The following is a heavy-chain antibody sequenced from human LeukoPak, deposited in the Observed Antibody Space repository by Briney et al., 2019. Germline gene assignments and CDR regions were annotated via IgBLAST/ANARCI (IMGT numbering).Heavy chain of an antibody. Sequence: ASVKDSCKASGYTFTSYYMHWVRQAPGQGLEWMGIINPSGGSTSYAQKFQGRVTMTRDTSTSTVYMELSSLRSEDTAVYYCARGKGWDYDSSGPNNWFDPWGQGTLVTVSS. J-gene: IGHJ5*02. CDR1: GYTFTSYY. CDR3: ARGKGWDYDSSGPNNWFDP. D-gene: IGHD3-22*01. V-gene: IGHV1-46*01. CDR2: INPSGGST.